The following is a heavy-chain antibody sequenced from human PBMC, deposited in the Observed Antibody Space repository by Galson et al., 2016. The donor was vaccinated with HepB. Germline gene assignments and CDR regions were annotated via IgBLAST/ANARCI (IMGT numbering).Heavy chain of an antibody. CDR1: GFSFSSYD. D-gene: IGHD5-18*01. CDR2: ISASGGST. CDR3: AKDLHTPMAYWSGAFDM. V-gene: IGHV3-23*01. J-gene: IGHJ3*02. Sequence: SLRLSCAASGFSFSSYDMNWVRQTPGKGLEWVSVISASGGSTYYADPVKGRFTISRDNLKNTLYLQMNSLRAEDTAVYYCAKDLHTPMAYWSGAFDMWGQGTMVTVSS.